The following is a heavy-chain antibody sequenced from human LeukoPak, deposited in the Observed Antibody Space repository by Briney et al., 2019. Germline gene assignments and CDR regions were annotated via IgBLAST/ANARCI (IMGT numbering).Heavy chain of an antibody. Sequence: GGSLRLSCAASGFSFSSYGMHWVRQAPGKGLEWVAFVRYDGSNKYCADSVKGRFTISRDNAKNSLYLQMNSLRAEDTAVYYCARDRIAAAGTNVYWGQGTLVTVSS. CDR2: VRYDGSNK. D-gene: IGHD6-13*01. CDR1: GFSFSSYG. J-gene: IGHJ4*02. CDR3: ARDRIAAAGTNVY. V-gene: IGHV3-30*02.